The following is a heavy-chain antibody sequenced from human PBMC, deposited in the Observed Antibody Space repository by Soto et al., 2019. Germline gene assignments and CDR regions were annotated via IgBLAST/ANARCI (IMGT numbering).Heavy chain of an antibody. V-gene: IGHV3-7*05. Sequence: GGSLRLSCAASGFTFSDYWMTWVRQAPGKGREWVANIKPDGSDKYYVDSVKGRFTISRDNAETSLYLQMNSLRADDSAVYYCARGLLTSDYWGQGTLVTVSS. D-gene: IGHD1-26*01. CDR1: GFTFSDYW. J-gene: IGHJ4*02. CDR3: ARGLLTSDY. CDR2: IKPDGSDK.